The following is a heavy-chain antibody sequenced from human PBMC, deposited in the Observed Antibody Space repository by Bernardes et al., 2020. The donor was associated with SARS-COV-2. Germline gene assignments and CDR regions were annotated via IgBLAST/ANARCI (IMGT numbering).Heavy chain of an antibody. V-gene: IGHV1-2*04. CDR3: ARGGPRHYYYGMDV. CDR1: GYTFTGYY. Sequence: ASVKVSCKASGYTFTGYYMHWVRQAPGQGLEWMGWINPNSGGTNYAQKFQGWVTMTRDTSISTAYMELSRLRSDDTAVYYCARGGPRHYYYGMDVWGQGTTVTVSS. D-gene: IGHD1-26*01. J-gene: IGHJ6*02. CDR2: INPNSGGT.